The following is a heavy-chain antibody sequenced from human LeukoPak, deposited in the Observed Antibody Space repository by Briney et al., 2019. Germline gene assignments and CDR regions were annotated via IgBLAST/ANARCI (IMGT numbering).Heavy chain of an antibody. Sequence: ASVKVSCKASGYTFTTYAVHWVRQAPGQRLEWMGWINTANGNTEYSQKFHGRVTISRDTSASTAYMELSSLKSEDTAVYYCARDPSGWYMYWFDPWGQGTLVTVSS. D-gene: IGHD6-19*01. CDR2: INTANGNT. V-gene: IGHV1-3*04. CDR1: GYTFTTYA. CDR3: ARDPSGWYMYWFDP. J-gene: IGHJ5*02.